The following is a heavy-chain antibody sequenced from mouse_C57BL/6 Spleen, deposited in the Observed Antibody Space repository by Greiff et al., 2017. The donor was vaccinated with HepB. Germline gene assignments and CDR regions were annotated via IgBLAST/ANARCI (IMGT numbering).Heavy chain of an antibody. D-gene: IGHD2-4*01. CDR1: GFSFNTYA. J-gene: IGHJ3*01. Sequence: EAGGGLVQPKGSLKLSCAASGFSFNTYAMNWVRQAPGKGLEWVARIRSKSNNYATYYADSVKDRFTISRDDSESMLYLQMNNLKTEDTAMYYCVRGDYDWFAYWGQGTLVTVSA. CDR2: IRSKSNNYAT. CDR3: VRGDYDWFAY. V-gene: IGHV10-1*01.